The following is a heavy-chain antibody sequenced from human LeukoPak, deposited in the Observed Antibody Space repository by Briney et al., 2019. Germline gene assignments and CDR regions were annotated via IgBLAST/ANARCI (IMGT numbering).Heavy chain of an antibody. J-gene: IGHJ5*02. CDR3: ARVRLRGSDP. CDR2: INHSGST. V-gene: IGHV4-34*01. CDR1: GGSFSGYY. Sequence: SETLSLTCAVYGGSFSGYYWSWIRQPPGKGLEWIGEINHSGSTNYNPSLKSRVTISVDTSKNQFSLKLSSVTAADTAVYYCARVRLRGSDPWGQGTLVTVSS.